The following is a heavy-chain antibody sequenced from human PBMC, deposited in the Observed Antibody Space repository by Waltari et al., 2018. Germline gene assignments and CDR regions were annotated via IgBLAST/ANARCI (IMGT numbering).Heavy chain of an antibody. D-gene: IGHD5-12*01. CDR1: GFTFSNCG. CDR3: VKYSGFDYFFDY. Sequence: QFQLVESGGGVVQPGTSLRLSCAASGFTFSNCGMHWVRQPPGQGLGWVAVISTDGRDKHYADSVKSRFIVSRDNSKNTLYLQINSLRADDTAVYYCVKYSGFDYFFDYWGQGTLVTVSS. CDR2: ISTDGRDK. V-gene: IGHV3-30*18. J-gene: IGHJ4*02.